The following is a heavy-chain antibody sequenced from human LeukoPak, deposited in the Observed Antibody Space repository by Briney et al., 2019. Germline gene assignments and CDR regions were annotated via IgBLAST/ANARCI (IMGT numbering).Heavy chain of an antibody. CDR2: IIPILGIT. J-gene: IGHJ6*02. Sequence: VKVSCRASGGTFNSYAISWVRQAPGQGLEWMGRIIPILGITNYAQKFQGRVTITADKSTNTVYMELSSLRSEDTAVYYCARASHGMDVWGQGTTVTVSS. CDR1: GGTFNSYA. CDR3: ARASHGMDV. V-gene: IGHV1-69*04.